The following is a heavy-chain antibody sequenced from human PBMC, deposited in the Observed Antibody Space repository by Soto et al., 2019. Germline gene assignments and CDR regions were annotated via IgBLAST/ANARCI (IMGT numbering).Heavy chain of an antibody. CDR3: ARAYPSSCRGGSCYGFGAWCEP. J-gene: IGHJ5*02. V-gene: IGHV3-30-3*01. CDR1: GFPISSYA. CDR2: ISHDGSNK. Sequence: SLGLPGSASGFPISSYAMHWVSPAPGRGLEWVAVISHDGSNKYYADSVKGRFTISRDNSKNTLYLQMNSLRAEDTAVYYCARAYPSSCRGGSCYGFGAWCEPWGQGTRVTVSS. D-gene: IGHD2-15*01.